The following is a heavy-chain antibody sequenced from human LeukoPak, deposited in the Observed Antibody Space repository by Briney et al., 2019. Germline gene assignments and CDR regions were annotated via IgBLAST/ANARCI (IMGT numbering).Heavy chain of an antibody. V-gene: IGHV4-39*01. D-gene: IGHD3-22*01. Sequence: SETLSLTCTVSGGSISSSSYYWGWIRQPPGKGLEWIGSIYYSGSTYYSPSLKSRVTISVDTSKNQFSLKLSSVTAADTAVYYCARTYYYDSSGYKTFDYWGQGTLVTVSS. CDR3: ARTYYYDSSGYKTFDY. J-gene: IGHJ4*02. CDR1: GGSISSSSYY. CDR2: IYYSGST.